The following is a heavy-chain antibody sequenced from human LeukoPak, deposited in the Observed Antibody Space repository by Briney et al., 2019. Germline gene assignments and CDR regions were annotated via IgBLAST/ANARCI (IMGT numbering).Heavy chain of an antibody. V-gene: IGHV3-53*01. Sequence: GGSLRLSCAASGFTVSSNYMSWARQAPGKGLEWVSVIHTDDTTYYADSVKSRFTISRDTSRNTLHLQMNSLRAEDTAVYYCARHDYGDPWGQGTLVTVSS. D-gene: IGHD4-17*01. CDR3: ARHDYGDP. CDR2: IHTDDTT. CDR1: GFTVSSNY. J-gene: IGHJ5*02.